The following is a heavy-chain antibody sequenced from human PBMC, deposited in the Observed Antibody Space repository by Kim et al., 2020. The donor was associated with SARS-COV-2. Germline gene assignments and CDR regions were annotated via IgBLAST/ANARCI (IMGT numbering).Heavy chain of an antibody. Sequence: GGSLRLSCAGSGFTFSSYAINWVRQAPGKGLDWVSSITTKSGTYYADSVKGRFTISRDNSRSTLYLQMNAVRAEDTAVYYCARDRLGGGYDSIDLWGQGTLVTVSS. CDR1: GFTFSSYA. V-gene: IGHV3-23*01. CDR3: ARDRLGGGYDSIDL. D-gene: IGHD5-12*01. CDR2: ITTKSGT. J-gene: IGHJ4*02.